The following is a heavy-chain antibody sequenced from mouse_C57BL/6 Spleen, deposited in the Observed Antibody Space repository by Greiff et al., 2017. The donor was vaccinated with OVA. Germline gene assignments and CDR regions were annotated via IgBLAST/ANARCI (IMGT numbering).Heavy chain of an antibody. J-gene: IGHJ4*01. CDR2: ILPGSGST. CDR3: SRRNDGDYAMDY. V-gene: IGHV1-9*01. Sequence: VQLQQSGAELMKPGASVKLSCKATGYTFTGYWIAWVKQRPGNGLEWIGEILPGSGSTNYHEKFKGRATFTADTSSTKVYMQLSSLTTEDSAIYYYSRRNDGDYAMDYWGQGTSVTVSS. CDR1: GYTFTGYW. D-gene: IGHD2-3*01.